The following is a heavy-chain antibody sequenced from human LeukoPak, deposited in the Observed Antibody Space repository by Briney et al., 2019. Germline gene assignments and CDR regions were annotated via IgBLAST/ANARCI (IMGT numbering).Heavy chain of an antibody. Sequence: ASVKVSCKASGYTFTSYSIHWVRQAPGQGLEWMGIINPPGGSTGFAQKFQDRVTMTRDTSTSTVYMELSSLRSEDTAVYYCARDRGLGSSSWYEAFQHWGQGTLVTVSS. D-gene: IGHD6-13*01. CDR1: GYTFTSYS. J-gene: IGHJ1*01. CDR3: ARDRGLGSSSWYEAFQH. V-gene: IGHV1-46*01. CDR2: INPPGGST.